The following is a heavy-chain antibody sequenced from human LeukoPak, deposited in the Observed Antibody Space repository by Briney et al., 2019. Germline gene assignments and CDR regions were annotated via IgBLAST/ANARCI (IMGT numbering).Heavy chain of an antibody. V-gene: IGHV4-4*07. CDR1: GGSVNIYY. J-gene: IGHJ4*02. D-gene: IGHD3-16*01. CDR3: TRDSATPGEVRFDH. CDR2: IYKTWAT. Sequence: SETLSLTCTVSGGSVNIYYWSWIRQPPAPGLEWIGRIYKTWATDYNPSLNSRVTMSIDTAKNQVSLRLTSVTAADTAIYYCTRDSATPGEVRFDHWGQGSLVTVSS.